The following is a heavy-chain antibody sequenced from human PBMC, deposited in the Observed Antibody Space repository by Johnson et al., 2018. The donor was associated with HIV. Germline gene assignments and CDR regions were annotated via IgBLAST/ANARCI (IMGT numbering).Heavy chain of an antibody. Sequence: EQLVESGGGVVQPGRSLRLSCAASGFTFSNAWMSWVRQAPGKGLEWVSIIYSGGSTYYAESVKGRFTISRDNSKNSLYLQMNSLRAEDTAVYYCAKEEGWDSREGAFDIWGQGTMVTVSS. V-gene: IGHV3-66*01. CDR2: IYSGGST. J-gene: IGHJ3*02. CDR3: AKEEGWDSREGAFDI. D-gene: IGHD6-13*01. CDR1: GFTFSNAW.